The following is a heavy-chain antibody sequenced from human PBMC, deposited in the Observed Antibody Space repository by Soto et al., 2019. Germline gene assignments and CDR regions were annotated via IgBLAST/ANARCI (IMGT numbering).Heavy chain of an antibody. CDR2: ISSTTNYI. CDR3: ARESEDLTSNFDY. Sequence: PGGSLRLSCAASGFTFTRFSMNWVRKAPGKGLEWVSSISSTTNYIYYGDSMKGRFTISRDNAKNSLYLGMNSLRAENTAVYYCARESEDLTSNFDYWGQGTLVTVSS. CDR1: GFTFTRFS. J-gene: IGHJ4*02. V-gene: IGHV3-21*06.